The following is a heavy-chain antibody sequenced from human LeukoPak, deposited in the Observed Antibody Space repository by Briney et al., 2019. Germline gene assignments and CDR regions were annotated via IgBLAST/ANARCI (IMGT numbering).Heavy chain of an antibody. J-gene: IGHJ4*02. V-gene: IGHV3-33*06. CDR2: IWYDGSNK. CDR3: AKDLEEAFDC. CDR1: GFMFSSYA. Sequence: GGSLRLSCAASGFMFSSYAMSWVRQPPGKGLEWVAVIWYDGSNKYYADSVKGRFTISRDNSKNTLYLQMNSLRAEDTAVYYCAKDLEEAFDCWGQGTLVTVSS.